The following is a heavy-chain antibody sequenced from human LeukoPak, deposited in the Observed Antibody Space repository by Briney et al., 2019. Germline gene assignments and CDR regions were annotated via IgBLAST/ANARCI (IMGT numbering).Heavy chain of an antibody. CDR2: IKQDGSEK. J-gene: IGHJ6*03. CDR3: ARAKKEGSGWYYYYYYYMDV. V-gene: IGHV3-7*01. CDR1: GFTFSSYW. Sequence: GGSLRLSCAASGFTFSSYWMSWVRQAPGKGLEWVANIKQDGSEKYYVDSVKGRFTISRDNAKNSLYLQMNSLRAEDTAVYYCARAKKEGSGWYYYYYYYMDVWGKGTTVTVSS. D-gene: IGHD6-19*01.